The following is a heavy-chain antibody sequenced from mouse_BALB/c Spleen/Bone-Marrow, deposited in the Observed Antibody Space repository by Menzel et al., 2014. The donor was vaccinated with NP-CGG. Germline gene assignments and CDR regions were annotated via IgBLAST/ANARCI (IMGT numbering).Heavy chain of an antibody. V-gene: IGHV5-17*02. D-gene: IGHD2-14*01. CDR2: ISSGSSTI. CDR3: ARSLYYRYDFFDY. Sequence: EVKVVESGGGLVQPGGSRKLSCAASGFTFSSFGMHWVRQAPEKGLEWVAYISSGSSTIYYADTVKGRFTISRDNPKNTLCLQMTSLRSEDTAMYYCARSLYYRYDFFDYWGQGTTLTVSS. CDR1: GFTFSSFG. J-gene: IGHJ2*01.